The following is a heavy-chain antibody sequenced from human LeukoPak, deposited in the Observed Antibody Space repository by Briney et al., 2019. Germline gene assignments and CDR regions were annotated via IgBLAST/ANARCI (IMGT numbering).Heavy chain of an antibody. CDR2: INPNSGGT. CDR1: GYTFTGYY. D-gene: IGHD5-12*01. V-gene: IGHV1-2*02. CDR3: ALIGDIVATISDY. Sequence: ASVKVSCKASGYTFTGYYMHWVRQAPGQGLEWMGWINPNSGGTNYAQKFQGRVTTTRDTSISTAYMELSRLRSDDTAVYYCALIGDIVATISDYWGQGTLVTVSS. J-gene: IGHJ4*02.